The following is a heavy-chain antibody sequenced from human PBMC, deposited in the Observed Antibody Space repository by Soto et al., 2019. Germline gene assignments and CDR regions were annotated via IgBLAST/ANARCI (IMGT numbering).Heavy chain of an antibody. CDR1: GGSISSGGYY. CDR2: IYYSGSA. V-gene: IGHV4-31*03. CDR3: ARDAGGWYQLLSPWSNP. D-gene: IGHD2-2*01. J-gene: IGHJ5*02. Sequence: QVQLQESGPGLVKPSQTLSLTCTVSGGSISSGGYYWSWIRQHPGKGLEWIGYIYYSGSAYYNPSPKSRVTISVDTSKNQFSLRLSSVTAADTAVYYCARDAGGWYQLLSPWSNPWGQGTLVTVSS.